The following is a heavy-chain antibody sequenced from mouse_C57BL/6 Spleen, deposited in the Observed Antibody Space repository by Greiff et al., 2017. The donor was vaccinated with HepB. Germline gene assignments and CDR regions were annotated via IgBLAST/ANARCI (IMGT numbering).Heavy chain of an antibody. J-gene: IGHJ1*03. D-gene: IGHD1-1*01. CDR1: GFTFSDYY. Sequence: EVHLVESEGGLVQPGSSMKLSCTASGFTFSDYYMAWVRQVPEKGLEWVANINYDGSSTYYLDSLKSRFIISRDNAKNILYLQMSSLKSEDTATYYCARDRSYYYGSRAWYFDVWGTGTTVTVSS. CDR3: ARDRSYYYGSRAWYFDV. V-gene: IGHV5-16*01. CDR2: INYDGSST.